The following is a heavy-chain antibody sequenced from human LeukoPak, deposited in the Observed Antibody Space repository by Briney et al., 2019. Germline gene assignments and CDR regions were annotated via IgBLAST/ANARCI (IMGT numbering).Heavy chain of an antibody. V-gene: IGHV1-18*01. D-gene: IGHD6-13*01. CDR1: GYTFTSYG. J-gene: IGHJ6*03. Sequence: ASVKVSCKASGYTFTSYGISWVRQAPGQGLEWMRWISAYNGNTNYAQKLQGRVTMTTDTSTSTAYMELRSLRSDDTAVYYCARDRGLDIAAAGKFRHYYYYMDVWGKGTTVTVSS. CDR3: ARDRGLDIAAAGKFRHYYYYMDV. CDR2: ISAYNGNT.